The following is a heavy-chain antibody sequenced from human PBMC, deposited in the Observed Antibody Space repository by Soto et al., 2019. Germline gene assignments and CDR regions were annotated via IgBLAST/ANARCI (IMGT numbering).Heavy chain of an antibody. CDR3: AKPPSDIVVVTATSYHH. D-gene: IGHD2-21*02. CDR1: GFTFSSYS. Sequence: PGGSLILSCAASGFTFSSYSMNWVRQAPGKGLEWVSSISSSSSYIYYADSVKGRFTISRDNAKNSLYLQMNSLRAEDTAVYYCAKPPSDIVVVTATSYHHWGQGTLVTVSS. V-gene: IGHV3-21*04. CDR2: ISSSSSYI. J-gene: IGHJ4*02.